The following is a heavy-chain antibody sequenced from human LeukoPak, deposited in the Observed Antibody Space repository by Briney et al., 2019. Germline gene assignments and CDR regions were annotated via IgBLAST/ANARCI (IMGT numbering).Heavy chain of an antibody. CDR2: IRYDGSNK. Sequence: GGSLRLSCAASGFTFSSYGMHWVRQAPGKGLEWVAFIRYDGSNKYYADSVKGRFTISRDNSKNTLYLQMNSLRAEDTAVYYCARDAYSSSWFSLFDYWGQGTLVTVSS. D-gene: IGHD6-13*01. CDR3: ARDAYSSSWFSLFDY. CDR1: GFTFSSYG. J-gene: IGHJ4*02. V-gene: IGHV3-30*02.